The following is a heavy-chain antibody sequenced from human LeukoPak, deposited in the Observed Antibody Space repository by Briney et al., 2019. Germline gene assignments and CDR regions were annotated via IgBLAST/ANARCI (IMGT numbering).Heavy chain of an antibody. D-gene: IGHD2-21*02. CDR1: GGSISSTSSY. CDR2: IYYSGGTT. V-gene: IGHV4-39*07. Sequence: SETLSLTCTVSGGSISSTSSYWGWIRQPPGKGLEWIGSIYYSGGTTHYNPSLKSRVTILLDTSKNQFSLKLSSVTAADTAVYYCARVLSAIVHSWGQGTLVTVSS. CDR3: ARVLSAIVHS. J-gene: IGHJ4*02.